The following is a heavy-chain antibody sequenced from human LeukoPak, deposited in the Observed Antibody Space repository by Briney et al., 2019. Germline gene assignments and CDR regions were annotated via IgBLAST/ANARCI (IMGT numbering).Heavy chain of an antibody. CDR3: ARVRWFGYGGNSSFPYYYYYMDV. V-gene: IGHV6-1*01. J-gene: IGHJ6*03. Sequence: SQTLSLTCAISGDSVSSNSAAWNWIRQSPSRGLEWLGRTYYRSKWYNDYAVSVKSRITINPDTSKNQSSLQLNSVTPEDTAVYYCARVRWFGYGGNSSFPYYYYYMDVWGKGTTVTVSS. D-gene: IGHD4-23*01. CDR1: GDSVSSNSAA. CDR2: TYYRSKWYN.